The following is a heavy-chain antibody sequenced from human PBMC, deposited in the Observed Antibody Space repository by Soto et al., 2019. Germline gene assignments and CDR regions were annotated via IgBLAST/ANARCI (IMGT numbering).Heavy chain of an antibody. Sequence: QVQLVQSGAEVKKPGSSVKVSCKASGGTFSSYAISWVRQAPGQGLEWMGGIIPIFGTANYAQKFQGRVTLTADESTSTAYMELSSLSSEDTAIYYCARMGGSSWYWEYFQHWGQGTLVTVSS. J-gene: IGHJ1*01. CDR1: GGTFSSYA. V-gene: IGHV1-69*01. CDR3: ARMGGSSWYWEYFQH. D-gene: IGHD6-13*01. CDR2: IIPIFGTA.